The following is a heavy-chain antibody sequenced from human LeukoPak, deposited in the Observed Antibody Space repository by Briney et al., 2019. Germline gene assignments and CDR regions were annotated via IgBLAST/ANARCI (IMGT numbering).Heavy chain of an antibody. D-gene: IGHD3-10*01. J-gene: IGHJ4*02. CDR1: GYSISGGYY. V-gene: IGHV4-38-2*02. CDR2: IYHSGST. CDR3: ARGRMVRGGFFDY. Sequence: PSETLSLTCTVSGYSISGGYYWGWIRQPPGKGLEWIGSIYHSGSTYYNPSLKSRVTISVDTSKNQFSLKLSSVTAADTAVYYCARGRMVRGGFFDYWGQGTLVTVSS.